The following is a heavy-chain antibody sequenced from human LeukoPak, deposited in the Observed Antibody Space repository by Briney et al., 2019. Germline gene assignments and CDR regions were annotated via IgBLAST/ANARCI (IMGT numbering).Heavy chain of an antibody. CDR1: GFTFSDYY. J-gene: IGHJ4*02. CDR3: ARGAVAGHFDY. Sequence: GSLRLSCAASGFTFSDYYMSWIRPAPGKGLEWVSYISSSSSYTNYADSVKGRFTISRDNAKNSLYLQMNSLRAEDTAVYYCARGAVAGHFDYWGQGTLVTVSP. V-gene: IGHV3-11*06. CDR2: ISSSSSYT. D-gene: IGHD6-19*01.